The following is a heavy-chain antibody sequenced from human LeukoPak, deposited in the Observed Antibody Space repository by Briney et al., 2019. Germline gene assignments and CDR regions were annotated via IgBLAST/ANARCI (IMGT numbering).Heavy chain of an antibody. CDR3: ARGSVGTPPPFDY. CDR2: ISSSSSYI. V-gene: IGHV3-21*01. D-gene: IGHD2-15*01. Sequence: GGSLRLSCAASGFTFSSYSMNWVRQAPGKGLEWVSSISSSSSYIYYADSVKGRFTISRDNAKNSLYLQMNSLRAEDTAVYYCARGSVGTPPPFDYWGQGTLVTVSS. J-gene: IGHJ4*02. CDR1: GFTFSSYS.